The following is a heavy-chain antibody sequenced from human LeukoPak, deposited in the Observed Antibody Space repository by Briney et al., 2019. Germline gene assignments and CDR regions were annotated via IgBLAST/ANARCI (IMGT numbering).Heavy chain of an antibody. D-gene: IGHD3-3*01. CDR1: GFTFSSYA. CDR3: ARDPGNYDFWSGYYNHGMDV. CDR2: ISGSGGST. J-gene: IGHJ6*02. V-gene: IGHV3-23*01. Sequence: GGSLRLSCAASGFTFSSYAMSWVRQAPGKGLEWVSAISGSGGSTYYADSVKGRFTISRDNSKNTLYLQMNSLRAEDTAVYYCARDPGNYDFWSGYYNHGMDVWGQGTTVTVSS.